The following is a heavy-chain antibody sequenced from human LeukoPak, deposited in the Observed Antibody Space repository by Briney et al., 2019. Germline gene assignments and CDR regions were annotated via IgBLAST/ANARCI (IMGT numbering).Heavy chain of an antibody. CDR2: ISSSSSYT. CDR3: ARANRLLWFGELLYPLFDY. CDR1: GFTFSDYY. Sequence: GGSLRLSCAASGFTFSDYYMSWIRQTPGKGLEWVSYISSSSSYTNYADSVKGRFTISRDNAKNSLYLQMNSLRAEDTAVYYCARANRLLWFGELLYPLFDYWGQGTLVTVSS. J-gene: IGHJ4*02. D-gene: IGHD3-10*01. V-gene: IGHV3-11*05.